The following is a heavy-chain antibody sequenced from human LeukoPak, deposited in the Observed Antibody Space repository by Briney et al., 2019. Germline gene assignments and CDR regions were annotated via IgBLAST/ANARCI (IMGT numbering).Heavy chain of an antibody. CDR1: GFTFSDYY. D-gene: IGHD3-22*01. J-gene: IGHJ4*02. Sequence: PGRSLKLSCAASGFTFSDYYMSWIRQAPGKGLEWVSYISSSGSTIYYADSVKGRFTISRDNAKNSLYLQMNSLRAEDTAVYYCASMGYYYDSSGYYRYWGQGTLVTVSS. CDR3: ASMGYYYDSSGYYRY. CDR2: ISSSGSTI. V-gene: IGHV3-11*01.